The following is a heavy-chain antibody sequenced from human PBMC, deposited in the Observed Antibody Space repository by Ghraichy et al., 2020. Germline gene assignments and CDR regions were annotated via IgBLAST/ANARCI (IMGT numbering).Heavy chain of an antibody. CDR1: GGSISSYY. CDR3: ARSPKTTYYYDSSGYYVFDY. V-gene: IGHV4-4*07. D-gene: IGHD3-22*01. CDR2: IYTSGST. Sequence: SETLSLTCTVSGGSISSYYWSWIRQPAGKGLEWIGRIYTSGSTNYNPSLKSRVTMSVDTSKNQFSLKLSSVTAADTAVYYCARSPKTTYYYDSSGYYVFDYWGQGTLVTVSS. J-gene: IGHJ4*02.